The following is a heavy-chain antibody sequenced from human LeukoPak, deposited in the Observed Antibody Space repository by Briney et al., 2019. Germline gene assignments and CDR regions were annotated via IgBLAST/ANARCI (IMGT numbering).Heavy chain of an antibody. V-gene: IGHV3-30-3*01. CDR2: ISYDGDKK. J-gene: IGHJ4*02. D-gene: IGHD3-10*01. CDR1: GFTFSSYA. Sequence: PGGSLRLSCAASGFTFSSYAIHWVRQAPGKGLEWVALISYDGDKKYYADSVKGRFTISRDNSKNTVYLQMNSLRAEDTAVYYCARGALTGPDYWGQGTLVTVSS. CDR3: ARGALTGPDY.